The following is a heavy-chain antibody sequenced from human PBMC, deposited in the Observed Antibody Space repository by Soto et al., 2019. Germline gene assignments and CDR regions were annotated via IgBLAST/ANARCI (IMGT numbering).Heavy chain of an antibody. CDR1: GYTFFTYD. J-gene: IGHJ5*02. CDR2: ISTYSGDT. CDR3: ARHHGPTTSETWFDP. Sequence: QVHLVQSGVEVKTPGASVKYSCQASGYTFFTYDISWVRQAPGQWREWMGWISTYSGDTKYAQKFQGRVTMTTDTSTTTAYLELRSLRSADTAVYYCARHHGPTTSETWFDPWGQGTLVTVSS. V-gene: IGHV1-18*01. D-gene: IGHD5-12*01.